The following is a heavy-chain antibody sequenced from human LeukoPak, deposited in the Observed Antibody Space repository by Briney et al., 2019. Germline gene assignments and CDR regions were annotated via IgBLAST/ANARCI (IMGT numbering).Heavy chain of an antibody. CDR1: GFTLSSYE. V-gene: IGHV3-48*03. CDR2: ISSSGSTI. CDR3: SRDTTNYDSRGRDY. J-gene: IGHJ4*02. Sequence: GGSLRLSCAASGFTLSSYEMNWFRQAPGKGLEWVSYISSSGSTIYYADSVKGRFTISRDNAKNSLYLQMNSLRDEHTAVHYLSRDTTNYDSRGRDYWGQGTLVPVSS. D-gene: IGHD3-22*01.